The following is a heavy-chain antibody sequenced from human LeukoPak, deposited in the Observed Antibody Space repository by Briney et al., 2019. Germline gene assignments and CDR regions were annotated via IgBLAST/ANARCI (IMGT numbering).Heavy chain of an antibody. V-gene: IGHV4-30-2*01. D-gene: IGHD3-10*01. Sequence: SETLSLTCAVSGGSISSGGYSWSWIRQPPGKGLEWIGYIYHSGSTYYNPSLKSRVTISVDRSKNQFSLKLGSVTAADTAVYYCARAITMVRGKYYYYYGMDVWGQGTTVTVSS. CDR3: ARAITMVRGKYYYYYGMDV. J-gene: IGHJ6*02. CDR1: GGSISSGGYS. CDR2: IYHSGST.